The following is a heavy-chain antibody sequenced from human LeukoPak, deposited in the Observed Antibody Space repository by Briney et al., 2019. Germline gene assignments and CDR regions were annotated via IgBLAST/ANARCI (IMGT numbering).Heavy chain of an antibody. CDR2: IYTSGST. J-gene: IGHJ6*03. CDR1: GGSISSYY. V-gene: IGHV4-4*07. CDR3: AGGSNYDFWSGYYTGYDYYYYYMDV. D-gene: IGHD3-3*01. Sequence: PSETLSLTCTVSGGSISSYYWSWIRQPAGKGLEWIGRIYTSGSTNYNPSLKSRVTISVDTSKNQFSLKLSSVTAADTAVYYCAGGSNYDFWSGYYTGYDYYYYYMDVWGKGTTVTVSS.